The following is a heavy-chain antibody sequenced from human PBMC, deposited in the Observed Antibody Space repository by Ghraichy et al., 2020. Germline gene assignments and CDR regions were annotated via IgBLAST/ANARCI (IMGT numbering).Heavy chain of an antibody. CDR3: AKGGRVGATEVEYFDF. J-gene: IGHJ4*02. Sequence: GGSLRLSCAASGFTFSSYGMHWVRQAPGKGLEWVAFIRYDGSNKYYVDSVKGRFTISRDNSKNTLYLQMNNLTTEDTAVYYCAKGGRVGATEVEYFDFWGQGTLVTVSS. CDR2: IRYDGSNK. V-gene: IGHV3-30*02. CDR1: GFTFSSYG. D-gene: IGHD1-26*01.